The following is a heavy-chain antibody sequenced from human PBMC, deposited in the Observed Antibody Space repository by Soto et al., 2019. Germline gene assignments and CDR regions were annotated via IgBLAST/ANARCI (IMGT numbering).Heavy chain of an antibody. V-gene: IGHV4-39*01. CDR3: ARRNDGTKGRAFDL. D-gene: IGHD1-7*01. Sequence: QLQLQESGPGLVKPSETLSLTCTVSGGSISSSSYYWGWIRQPPGKGLEWFGSIYYSGSTYYNPSLKSRVTISVDTSKNQFSLKLSSVTAADPAVYYCARRNDGTKGRAFDLWGRGTLVTVSS. CDR2: IYYSGST. CDR1: GGSISSSSYY. J-gene: IGHJ2*01.